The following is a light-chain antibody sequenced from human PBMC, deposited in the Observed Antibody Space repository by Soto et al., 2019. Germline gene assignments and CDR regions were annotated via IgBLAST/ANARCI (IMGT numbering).Light chain of an antibody. V-gene: IGKV3-20*01. J-gene: IGKJ4*01. CDR3: QQDGGSPLVT. CDR2: GAS. CDR1: QSVASNY. Sequence: VLTQSPDTLSLSPGERATLSCRASQSVASNYLAWYQQKTGQAPRLLISGASSRASGIPDRFSGSGSGTDFTLTISRLEPEDFAVYYCQQDGGSPLVTFGGGTKVEIK.